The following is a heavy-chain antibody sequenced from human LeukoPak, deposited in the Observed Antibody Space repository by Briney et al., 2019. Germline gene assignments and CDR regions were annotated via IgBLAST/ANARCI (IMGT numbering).Heavy chain of an antibody. J-gene: IGHJ4*02. CDR3: ARDVCGGSCQANFDY. V-gene: IGHV1-18*01. CDR2: ISAYNGNT. Sequence: ASVKVSCKASGYTFTSYGISWVRQAPGQGLEWMGWISAYNGNTNYAQKLQGRVTMTTDTSTSTAYMELRSLRSDDTAVYYCARDVCGGSCQANFDYWGQGTLVTVSS. CDR1: GYTFTSYG. D-gene: IGHD2-15*01.